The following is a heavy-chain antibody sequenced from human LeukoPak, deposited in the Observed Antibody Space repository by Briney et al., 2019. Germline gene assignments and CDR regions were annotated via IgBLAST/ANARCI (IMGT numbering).Heavy chain of an antibody. V-gene: IGHV3-33*01. Sequence: GGSLRLSCAASGFTFSSYGMHRVRQAPGKGLEWVAVIWYDGSNKYYADSVKGRFTISRDNSKNSLYLQMNSLRAEDTAVYYCARDSDSSGYCDYWGQGTLVTVSS. CDR3: ARDSDSSGYCDY. J-gene: IGHJ4*02. CDR1: GFTFSSYG. CDR2: IWYDGSNK. D-gene: IGHD3-22*01.